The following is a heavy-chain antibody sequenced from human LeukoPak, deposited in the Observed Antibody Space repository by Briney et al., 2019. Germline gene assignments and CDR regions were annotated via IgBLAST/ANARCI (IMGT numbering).Heavy chain of an antibody. CDR1: GGSISSSSYY. CDR3: ARIKMEQWLPDAFDI. J-gene: IGHJ3*02. Sequence: PSETLSLTCTVSGGSISSSSYYWGWIRQPPGKGLEWIGSIYYSGSTYYNPSLKSRVTISVDTSKNQFSLKLSSVTAADTAVYYCARIKMEQWLPDAFDIWGQGTMVTVSS. D-gene: IGHD6-19*01. V-gene: IGHV4-39*07. CDR2: IYYSGST.